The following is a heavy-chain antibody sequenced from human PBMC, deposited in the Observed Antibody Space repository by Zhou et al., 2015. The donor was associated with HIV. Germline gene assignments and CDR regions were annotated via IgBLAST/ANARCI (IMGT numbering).Heavy chain of an antibody. CDR1: GGTFSSYA. Sequence: QVQLVQSGAEVKKPGSSVKVSCKASGGTFSSYAISWVRQAPGQGLEWMGGIIPIFGTANYAQKFQGRVTITADESTSTAYMELSSLRSEDTAVYYCARGSRAAAGSMNYYYGMDVWGQGTTVTVSS. D-gene: IGHD6-13*01. J-gene: IGHJ6*02. V-gene: IGHV1-69*12. CDR2: IIPIFGTA. CDR3: ARGSRAAAGSMNYYYGMDV.